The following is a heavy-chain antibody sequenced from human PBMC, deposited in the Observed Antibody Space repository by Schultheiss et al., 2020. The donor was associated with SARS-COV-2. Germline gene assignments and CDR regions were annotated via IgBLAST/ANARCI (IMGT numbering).Heavy chain of an antibody. V-gene: IGHV3-30*04. CDR2: ISFDGSNK. CDR1: GFTFNSYP. J-gene: IGHJ4*02. CDR3: ARPWAS. Sequence: GGSLRLSCAASGFTFNSYPMHWVRQAPGKGLECMSAISFDGSNKYYADSVKGRFTISRDNSKNTLFLQMNSLRTEDTAVYYCARPWASWGQGTLVTVSS.